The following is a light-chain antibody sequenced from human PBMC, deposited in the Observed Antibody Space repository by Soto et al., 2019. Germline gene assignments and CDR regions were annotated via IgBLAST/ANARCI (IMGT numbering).Light chain of an antibody. J-gene: IGKJ4*01. CDR2: AAS. CDR1: QVISSY. CDR3: QQYNTCLT. V-gene: IGKV1-9*01. Sequence: DIQLTQAPSFLSASAGDRVTITCRASQVISSYLAWYQQKPGRAPKLLIYAASTLQSGVPSRFSGSGSGTEFTLTISSLQPDDSATYYCQQYNTCLTFGGGTKV.